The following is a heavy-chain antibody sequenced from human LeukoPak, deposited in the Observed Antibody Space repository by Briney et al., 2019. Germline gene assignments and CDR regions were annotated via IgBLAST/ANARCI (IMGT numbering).Heavy chain of an antibody. CDR1: GGSISSGGYY. CDR3: ARDLLYYDFWSGYYSPSYFDY. J-gene: IGHJ4*02. D-gene: IGHD3-3*01. Sequence: SETLSLTCTLSGGSISSGGYYWSWIRQHPGKGLEWIGYIYYSGSTYYNPALKSRVTISVDTSNNQFSLKLSSVTAADTAVYYCARDLLYYDFWSGYYSPSYFDYWGQGTLVTVSS. V-gene: IGHV4-31*03. CDR2: IYYSGST.